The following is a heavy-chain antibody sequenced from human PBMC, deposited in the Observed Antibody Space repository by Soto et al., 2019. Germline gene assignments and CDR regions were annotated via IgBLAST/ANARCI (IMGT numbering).Heavy chain of an antibody. CDR1: GGSISSSSYY. D-gene: IGHD2-2*01. CDR3: ARQGEGDCSRFIGYIAYYYYYMDV. CDR2: IYYSGST. J-gene: IGHJ6*03. Sequence: PSETLSLTCTVSGGSISSSSYYWGWIRQPPGKGLEWIGSIYYSGSTYYNPSLKSRVTISVDTSKNQFSLKLSSVTAADTAVYYCARQGEGDCSRFIGYIAYYYYYMDVWGKGTSVTVAS. V-gene: IGHV4-39*01.